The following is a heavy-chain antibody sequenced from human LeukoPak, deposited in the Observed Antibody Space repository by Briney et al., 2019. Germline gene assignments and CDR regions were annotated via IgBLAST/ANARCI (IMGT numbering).Heavy chain of an antibody. CDR2: IYYSGST. Sequence: SETLSLTCTVSGGSISSYYWSWIRQPPGKGLEWIGYIYYSGSTNYNPSLKSRVTISVDTSKNQFSLKLSSVTAADTAVYYCARDGNYYDSSGYYPFDYWGQGTLVTVSS. V-gene: IGHV4-59*01. J-gene: IGHJ4*02. CDR3: ARDGNYYDSSGYYPFDY. D-gene: IGHD3-22*01. CDR1: GGSISSYY.